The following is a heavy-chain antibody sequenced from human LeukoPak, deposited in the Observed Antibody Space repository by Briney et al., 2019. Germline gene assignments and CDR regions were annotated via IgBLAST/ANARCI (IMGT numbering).Heavy chain of an antibody. CDR2: INPNSGDT. J-gene: IGHJ3*02. Sequence: ASVKVSCKASGYTFTGYYMHWVRQAPGQGLEWMGWINPNSGDTNYAQKFQGRVSMTGDTSISTAYMELSRLRSDDTAVYYCARTLVVINDAFDIWGQGTMVTVSS. CDR3: ARTLVVINDAFDI. CDR1: GYTFTGYY. D-gene: IGHD3-22*01. V-gene: IGHV1-2*02.